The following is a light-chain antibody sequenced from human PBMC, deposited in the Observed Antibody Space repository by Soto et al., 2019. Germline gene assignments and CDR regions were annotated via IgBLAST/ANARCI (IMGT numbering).Light chain of an antibody. Sequence: IQMTQSPSTLPASVGDRVTITCRASQSISNWLARYQQKPGTAPKVLIYHASNLQSGVPSRFSGSGSGTEITLTSSRPDADDFASYYCHQYNSYSFGQGTKVDIK. CDR1: QSISNW. J-gene: IGKJ1*01. V-gene: IGKV1-5*01. CDR2: HAS. CDR3: HQYNSYS.